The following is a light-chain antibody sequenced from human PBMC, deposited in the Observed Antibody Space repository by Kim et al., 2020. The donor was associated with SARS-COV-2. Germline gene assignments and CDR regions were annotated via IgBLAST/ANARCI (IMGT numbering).Light chain of an antibody. CDR1: QSVSSS. J-gene: IGKJ1*01. V-gene: IGKV3-15*01. CDR2: GAS. Sequence: EIVMTQSPATLSVSPGERATLSCRASQSVSSSLAWYQQKPGQALRLLIHGASTRPTGVPARFSGSGSGTEFTLTISSLQSEDFAVYYCQQYNDWPRTFGQGTKVDIK. CDR3: QQYNDWPRT.